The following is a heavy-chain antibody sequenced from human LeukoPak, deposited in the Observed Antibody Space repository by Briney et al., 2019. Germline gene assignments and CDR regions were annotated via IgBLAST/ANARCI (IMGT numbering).Heavy chain of an antibody. CDR1: GGSFSGYY. J-gene: IGHJ4*02. CDR3: ARPTTVTRFTLGY. D-gene: IGHD4-17*01. Sequence: SETLSLTCAVYGGSFSGYYWSWIRQPPGKGLEWIGEINHSGSTNYNPSLKSRVTISVDTSKNQFSLKLSSVTAADTAAYYCARPTTVTRFTLGYWGQGTLVTVSS. CDR2: INHSGST. V-gene: IGHV4-34*01.